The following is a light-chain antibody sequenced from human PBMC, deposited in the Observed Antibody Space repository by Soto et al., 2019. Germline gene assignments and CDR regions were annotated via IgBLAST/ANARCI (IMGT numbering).Light chain of an antibody. Sequence: DIQMTPSPSSVSASVGDRVTITCRARQDVSIWWAWYQQKPGKAPKLLIYAASSLQSGVPSRFSGSAYGTDFTLTISSLQPEDFATYFCQQANSFPFTFGPGTKVDIK. J-gene: IGKJ3*01. CDR3: QQANSFPFT. CDR1: QDVSIW. CDR2: AAS. V-gene: IGKV1-12*01.